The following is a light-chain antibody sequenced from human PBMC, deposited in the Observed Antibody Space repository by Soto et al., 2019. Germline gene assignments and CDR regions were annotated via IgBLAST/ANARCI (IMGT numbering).Light chain of an antibody. CDR1: QGISNY. CDR2: SAS. J-gene: IGKJ1*01. CDR3: QKYNIAPSWT. V-gene: IGKV1-27*01. Sequence: DMQMTQSPSSLSASVGDRVTITCRASQGISNYLAWYQRKPGKVPDLLISSASTLQSGAPSRFSGSGSGTDFTPTISSLQPEDVATYYCQKYNIAPSWTFGQGTKVDIK.